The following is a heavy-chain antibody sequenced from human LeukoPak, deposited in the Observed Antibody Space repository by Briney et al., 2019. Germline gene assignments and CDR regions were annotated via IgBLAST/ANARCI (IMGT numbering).Heavy chain of an antibody. CDR2: ISYDGNNK. J-gene: IGHJ4*02. CDR3: AKGVDYCSGGSCPADY. V-gene: IGHV3-30*18. D-gene: IGHD2-15*01. Sequence: PGGSLRLSCAASGFTLSNYGIHWDRQAPGKGLEWVAVISYDGNNKYYADSVKGRFTISRDNSKNTLFLQMNSLRAEDTAVYYCAKGVDYCSGGSCPADYWGPGTLVTVSS. CDR1: GFTLSNYG.